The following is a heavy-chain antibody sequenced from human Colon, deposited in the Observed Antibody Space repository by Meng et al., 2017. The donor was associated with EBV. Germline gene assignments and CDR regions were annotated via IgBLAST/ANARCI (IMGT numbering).Heavy chain of an antibody. CDR2: IYYIGGT. J-gene: IGHJ5*02. V-gene: IGHV4-61*01. CDR3: ARVSGRSFDP. CDR1: GDSVATGRYY. D-gene: IGHD3-10*01. Sequence: QVQLQESGQGLVKPSETLSLTCTVSGDSVATGRYYWSRIRQPPGKGLEWIAYIYYIGGTNYNPSLKSRLTISLDTSKNQFSLSLRSVTAADTAVYYCARVSGRSFDPWGQGTLVTVSS.